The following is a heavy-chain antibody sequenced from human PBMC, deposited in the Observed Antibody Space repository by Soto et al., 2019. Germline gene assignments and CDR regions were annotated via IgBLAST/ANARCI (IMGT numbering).Heavy chain of an antibody. Sequence: EVQLLESGGGLVQPGGSLRLSCAASGFTFSSYAMSWVRQAPGQGLEWVSAISGSGGSTYYADSVKGRFTISRDNYKNTLYLQMNSLRAEDTAVYYWAKLYYDILTGQFDYWGQGTLVTVSS. CDR1: GFTFSSYA. V-gene: IGHV3-23*01. J-gene: IGHJ4*02. CDR2: ISGSGGST. CDR3: AKLYYDILTGQFDY. D-gene: IGHD3-9*01.